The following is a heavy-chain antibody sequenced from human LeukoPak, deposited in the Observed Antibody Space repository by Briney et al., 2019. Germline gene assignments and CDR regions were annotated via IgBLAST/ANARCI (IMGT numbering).Heavy chain of an antibody. V-gene: IGHV3-53*01. CDR1: EFTVNNNY. Sequence: PGGSLRLSCAASEFTVNNNYMSWVRQAPGKGLEWVSTIYSAGSTNYADSVKGRFTISRDNSKNTLYLEMNSLTVEDTAVYYCAKGRGGSSNWGSDYWGQGTQVTVSS. CDR2: IYSAGST. J-gene: IGHJ4*02. CDR3: AKGRGGSSNWGSDY. D-gene: IGHD7-27*01.